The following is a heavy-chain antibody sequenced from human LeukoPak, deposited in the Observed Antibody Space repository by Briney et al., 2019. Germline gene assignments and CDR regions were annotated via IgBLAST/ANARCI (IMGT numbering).Heavy chain of an antibody. CDR2: INWNSGRM. CDR3: AKDGQRRAVSVVTYMDV. D-gene: IGHD6-19*01. V-gene: IGHV3-9*01. CDR1: GFTFSSYS. J-gene: IGHJ6*03. Sequence: GGSLRLSCAASGFTFSSYSMNWVRQAPGKGLEWVSTINWNSGRMEYADSVKGRFTISRDNAKNSLYLQMNSLRDEDTALYYCAKDGQRRAVSVVTYMDVWGKGTTVTVSS.